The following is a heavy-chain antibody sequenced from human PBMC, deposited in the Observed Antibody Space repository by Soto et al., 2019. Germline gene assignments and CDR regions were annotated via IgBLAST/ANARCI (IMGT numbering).Heavy chain of an antibody. CDR3: ARGVVVAAAAMQH. Sequence: QVQLVESGGGVVQPGRSLRLSCAASGFTFSSYGMHWVRQAPGKGLEWVAVISYDGSDKYYADSVKGRFTISRDNSNNTQYLQNDSVRAEGRAEYCVARGVVVAAAAMQHWGQGTLVSVSS. CDR1: GFTFSSYG. V-gene: IGHV3-30*03. J-gene: IGHJ1*01. D-gene: IGHD2-15*01. CDR2: ISYDGSDK.